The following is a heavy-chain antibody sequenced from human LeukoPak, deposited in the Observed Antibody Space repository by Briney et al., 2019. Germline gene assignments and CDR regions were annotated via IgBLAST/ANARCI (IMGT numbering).Heavy chain of an antibody. CDR1: GYTFTSYD. D-gene: IGHD6-13*01. Sequence: ASVKVSCKASGYTFTSYDINWVRQATGQGLEWMGWMNPNSGNTGYAQKFQGRVTITRNTSISTAYMELSSLRSEDTAVYYCARGVRSWYSRDYYYMDVWGKGTTVTVSS. V-gene: IGHV1-8*03. J-gene: IGHJ6*03. CDR2: MNPNSGNT. CDR3: ARGVRSWYSRDYYYMDV.